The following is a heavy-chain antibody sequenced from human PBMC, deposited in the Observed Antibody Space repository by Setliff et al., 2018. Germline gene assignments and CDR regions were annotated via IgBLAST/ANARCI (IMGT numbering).Heavy chain of an antibody. CDR2: INHRGST. J-gene: IGHJ4*02. CDR1: GGTFSDYH. Sequence: PSETLSLTCAAYGGTFSDYHWTWIRQSPEKGLEWIGEINHRGSTNYNPSLKSRVTMSIDTSKNQFSLMVTSVTAADTAVYYCARGRNVASSLLDSWGQGTLVTVSS. V-gene: IGHV4-34*01. CDR3: ARGRNVASSLLDS. D-gene: IGHD6-6*01.